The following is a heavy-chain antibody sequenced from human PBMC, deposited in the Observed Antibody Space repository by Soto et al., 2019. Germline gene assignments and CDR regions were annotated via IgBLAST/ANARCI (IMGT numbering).Heavy chain of an antibody. J-gene: IGHJ6*02. D-gene: IGHD2-2*01. CDR2: IYPGDSDT. V-gene: IGHV5-51*01. CDR1: GYSFTSYW. CDR3: ARSTPTYYYGMDV. Sequence: HGESLKISCKGSGYSFTSYWIGWVRQMPGKGLEWMGIIYPGDSDTRYSPSFQGQVTISADKSISTAYLQWSSLKASDTAMYYCARSTPTYYYGMDVWGQGTTVTVSS.